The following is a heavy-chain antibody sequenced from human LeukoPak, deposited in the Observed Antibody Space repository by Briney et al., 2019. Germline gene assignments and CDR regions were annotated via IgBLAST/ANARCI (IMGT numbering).Heavy chain of an antibody. J-gene: IGHJ4*02. CDR1: GFTFSSYA. V-gene: IGHV3-30-3*01. CDR3: ARDQGIYYDSSGVGGY. CDR2: ISYDGSNK. Sequence: PGGSLRLSCAASGFTFSSYAMHWVRQAPGKGLEWVAVISYDGSNKYYADSVKGRFTISRDNSKNTLYLQMNSLRAEDTAVYYCARDQGIYYDSSGVGGYWGQGTLVTVSS. D-gene: IGHD3-22*01.